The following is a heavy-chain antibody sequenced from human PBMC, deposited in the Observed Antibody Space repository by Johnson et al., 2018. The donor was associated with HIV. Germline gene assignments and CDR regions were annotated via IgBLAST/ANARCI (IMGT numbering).Heavy chain of an antibody. CDR2: IYSGGST. Sequence: VQLVESGGGVVQPGRSLRLSCAASGFTFDDYAMHWVRQTPGKGLEWVSVIYSGGSTYYADSVKGRFTISRDNSKNTLYLQMNSLRAEDTAVYYCATQEDYGDYYGAFDIWGQGTMVTVSS. J-gene: IGHJ3*02. D-gene: IGHD4-17*01. CDR1: GFTFDDYA. CDR3: ATQEDYGDYYGAFDI. V-gene: IGHV3-23*03.